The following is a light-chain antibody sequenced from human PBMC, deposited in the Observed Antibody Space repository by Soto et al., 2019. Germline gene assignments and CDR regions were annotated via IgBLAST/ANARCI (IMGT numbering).Light chain of an antibody. CDR2: EGS. J-gene: IGLJ3*02. V-gene: IGLV2-23*01. CDR3: CSYAGSTTWV. Sequence: QSVLTQPASVSGSPGQSITISCTGTSSDVGGQKLVSWYQQHPGKAPKVLLYEGSDRPSGVSDRFSGSKSGNTAALTISGLQAEDEADYYCCSYAGSTTWVFGGGTPLTV. CDR1: SSDVGGQKL.